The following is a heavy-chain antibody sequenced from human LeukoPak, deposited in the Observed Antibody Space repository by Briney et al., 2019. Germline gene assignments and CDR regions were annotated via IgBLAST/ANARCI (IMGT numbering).Heavy chain of an antibody. CDR2: IKEDGSEK. D-gene: IGHD3-10*01. CDR3: ARDRWFGELLPFEY. V-gene: IGHV3-7*01. Sequence: PGGSLRLSCAASGFTFSNYWMSWVRQAPGKGLEWVAKIKEDGSEKYYVDSVRGRFTISRDNAKNSLYLQMNSLRGDDTAVYYCARDRWFGELLPFEYWGQGTLVTVSS. J-gene: IGHJ4*02. CDR1: GFTFSNYW.